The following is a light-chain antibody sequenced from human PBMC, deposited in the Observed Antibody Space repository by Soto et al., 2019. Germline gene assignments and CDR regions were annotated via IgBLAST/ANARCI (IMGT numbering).Light chain of an antibody. Sequence: TQSTVTLSVSPGARATLSCRASQSVSSNLAWYQQKPGQAPSLLIYGAFTRATGIPARFSGTGSGTEFTLTISSLQSEDFALYYCPQYNDWPLTFGQGTKVDIK. CDR1: QSVSSN. V-gene: IGKV3-15*01. J-gene: IGKJ1*01. CDR3: PQYNDWPLT. CDR2: GAF.